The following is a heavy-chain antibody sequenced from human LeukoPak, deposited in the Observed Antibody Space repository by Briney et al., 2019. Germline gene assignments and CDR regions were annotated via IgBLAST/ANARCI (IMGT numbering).Heavy chain of an antibody. CDR2: INPNSGGT. Sequence: ASVKVSCKGSGYTFTGYYMHWVRQAPGQGLEWMGWINPNSGGTNYAQKFQGRVTMTRDTSISTAYMELSRLRSDDTAVYYCARVLTPAMVTLGGAFDIWGQGTMVTVSS. CDR1: GYTFTGYY. CDR3: ARVLTPAMVTLGGAFDI. V-gene: IGHV1-2*02. J-gene: IGHJ3*02. D-gene: IGHD5-18*01.